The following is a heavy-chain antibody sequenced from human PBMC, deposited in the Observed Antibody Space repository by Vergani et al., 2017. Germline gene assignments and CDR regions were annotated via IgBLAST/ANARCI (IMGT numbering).Heavy chain of an antibody. D-gene: IGHD3-10*01. CDR3: ARDSGAVPADY. Sequence: QVQLVESGGGVVQPGRSLRLSCAASGFTFSSYGMHWVRQAPGKGLEWVAVIWYDGSSKYYADSVKGRFTISRDNSKYTLYLQMNSLRAEDTAVYYCARDSGAVPADYWGQGTLVTVSS. J-gene: IGHJ4*02. CDR2: IWYDGSSK. CDR1: GFTFSSYG. V-gene: IGHV3-33*01.